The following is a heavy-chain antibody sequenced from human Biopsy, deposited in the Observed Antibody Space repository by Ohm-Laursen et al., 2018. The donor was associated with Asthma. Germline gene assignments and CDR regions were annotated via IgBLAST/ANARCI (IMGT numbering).Heavy chain of an antibody. V-gene: IGHV1-69*13. J-gene: IGHJ6*02. CDR3: ARGYSGTDRIVYYYSGLEV. Sequence: AASVKVSCKASGDSFNNFAISWVRQAPGQGLEWMGGLIPVLGTPDHAQMFEGKVTITADESTSTAYMELSSLRSEDTAVYYCARGYSGTDRIVYYYSGLEVWGQGTTVTVSS. CDR1: GDSFNNFA. D-gene: IGHD5-12*01. CDR2: LIPVLGTP.